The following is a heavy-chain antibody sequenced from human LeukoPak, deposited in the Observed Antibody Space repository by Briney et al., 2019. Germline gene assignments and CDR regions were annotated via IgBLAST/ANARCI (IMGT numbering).Heavy chain of an antibody. J-gene: IGHJ6*03. V-gene: IGHV3-23*01. CDR2: ISGSGGST. CDR3: AKDREYSSSWYVYYYYMDV. D-gene: IGHD6-13*01. Sequence: GGSLRLSCAASGFTVSSNYMSWVRQAPGEGVEGVSAISGSGGSTYYADSVKGRFTISRDNSKNTLYLQMNSLRAEDTAVYYCAKDREYSSSWYVYYYYMDVWSKGTTVTVSS. CDR1: GFTVSSNY.